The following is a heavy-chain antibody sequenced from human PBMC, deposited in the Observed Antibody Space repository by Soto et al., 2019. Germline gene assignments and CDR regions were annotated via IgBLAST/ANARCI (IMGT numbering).Heavy chain of an antibody. CDR1: GFTFSSYG. CDR2: ISYDGSNK. J-gene: IGHJ4*02. V-gene: IGHV3-30*03. Sequence: QVQLVESGGGVVQPGRSLRLSCAASGFTFSSYGMHWVRQAPGKGLEGVAVISYDGSNKYYADSVKGRFTISRDNSKNPLYLQMTSLRAEDTAVYYCAPWFGAFDYWGQGTLVTVSS. D-gene: IGHD3-10*01. CDR3: APWFGAFDY.